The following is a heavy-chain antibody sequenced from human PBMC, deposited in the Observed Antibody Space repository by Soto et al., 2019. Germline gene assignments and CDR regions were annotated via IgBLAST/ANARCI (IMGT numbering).Heavy chain of an antibody. CDR3: ARVPDY. D-gene: IGHD2-2*01. V-gene: IGHV4-30-2*01. Sequence: SETLSLTCTVSGDSITSTSYYWAWIRQPPGKGLEWIGYMYHSGSTYYNPSLKSRVTISIDRSKNQFSLKLSSVTAADTAVYYCARVPDYWGQGILVTVSS. J-gene: IGHJ4*02. CDR1: GDSITSTSYY. CDR2: MYHSGST.